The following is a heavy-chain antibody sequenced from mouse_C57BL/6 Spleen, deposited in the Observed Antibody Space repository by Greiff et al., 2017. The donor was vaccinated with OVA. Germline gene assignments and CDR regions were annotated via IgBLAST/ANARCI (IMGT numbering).Heavy chain of an antibody. D-gene: IGHD2-5*01. CDR2: IWSGGST. Sequence: QVQLKQSGPGLVQPSQSLSITCTVSGFSLTSYGVHWVRQSPGKGLEWLGVIWSGGSTDYNAAFISRLSISKDNSKSQVFFKRNSLQADDTAIYYCARKGDSNYNWYFDVWGTGTTVTVSS. J-gene: IGHJ1*03. CDR3: ARKGDSNYNWYFDV. CDR1: GFSLTSYG. V-gene: IGHV2-2*01.